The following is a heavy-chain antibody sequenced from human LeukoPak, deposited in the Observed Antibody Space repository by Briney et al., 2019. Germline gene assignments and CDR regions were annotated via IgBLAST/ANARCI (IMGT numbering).Heavy chain of an antibody. Sequence: TLSLTCTVSGGSISSYYWSWIRQPPGKALEWLALIYWDDDKRYSPSLKSRLTITKDTSKNQVVLTMTNMDPVDTATYYCAHATTVTTWGFDPWGQGTLVTVSS. CDR3: AHATTVTTWGFDP. J-gene: IGHJ5*02. V-gene: IGHV2-5*08. CDR1: GGSISSYYW. D-gene: IGHD4-11*01. CDR2: IYWDDDK.